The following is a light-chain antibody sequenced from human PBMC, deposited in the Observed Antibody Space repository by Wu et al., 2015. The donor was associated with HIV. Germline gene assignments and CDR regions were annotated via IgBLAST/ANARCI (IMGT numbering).Light chain of an antibody. CDR1: QIITSSY. V-gene: IGKV3-20*01. CDR3: QHYGISTRVT. CDR2: GAS. J-gene: IGKJ4*01. Sequence: EVVLTQSPVTLSLSPGERATLSCRASQIITSSYLAWYQQKPGQAPRLLIYGASYRAPGIPDRVSGSGSGTDFTLTISRLEPEDFAVYYCQHYGISTRVTFGGGTKVEIK.